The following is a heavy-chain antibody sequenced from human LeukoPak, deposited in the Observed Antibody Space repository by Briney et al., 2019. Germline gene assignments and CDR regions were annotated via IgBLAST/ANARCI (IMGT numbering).Heavy chain of an antibody. CDR2: MNPNSGNT. V-gene: IGHV1-8*03. CDR3: ARGATVTRAFDI. Sequence: ASVKVSCKASGYTFTSYDINWVRQATGQGLEWMGWMNPNSGNTGYAQKFQGRVTITRNTSISTAYMELSSLRSEDTAVYYCARGATVTRAFDIWGRGTMVTVSS. D-gene: IGHD4-17*01. CDR1: GYTFTSYD. J-gene: IGHJ3*02.